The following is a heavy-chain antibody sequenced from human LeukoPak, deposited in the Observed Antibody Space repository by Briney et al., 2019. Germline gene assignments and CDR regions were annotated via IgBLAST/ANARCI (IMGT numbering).Heavy chain of an antibody. CDR1: GFTFSNAW. V-gene: IGHV3-15*01. J-gene: IGHJ4*02. Sequence: GGSLRLSCAASGFTFSNAWMSCVRQATGKGLEWGGRIKRKIEGGTTDFAAPVKGRFTISRDDSKDTLHLQMNSLKTEDTAVYYCPTESWGIEYWGQGTLVTVSS. D-gene: IGHD3-16*01. CDR2: IKRKIEGGTT. CDR3: PTESWGIEY.